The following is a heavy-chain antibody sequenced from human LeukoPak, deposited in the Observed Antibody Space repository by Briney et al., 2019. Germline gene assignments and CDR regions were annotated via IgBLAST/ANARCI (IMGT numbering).Heavy chain of an antibody. Sequence: GGSLRLSCAASGFTYSSYGMHWVRQAPGKGLEWVAVISYDGSNKYYADSVKGRFTISRDNSKNTLYLQMNSLRAEDTAVYYCAKDRHFDYWGQGTLVTVSS. J-gene: IGHJ4*02. CDR3: AKDRHFDY. CDR1: GFTYSSYG. V-gene: IGHV3-30*18. CDR2: ISYDGSNK.